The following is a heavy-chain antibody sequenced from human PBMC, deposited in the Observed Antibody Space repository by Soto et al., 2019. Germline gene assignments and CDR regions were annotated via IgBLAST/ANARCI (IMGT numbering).Heavy chain of an antibody. V-gene: IGHV3-21*06. CDR1: GFTFTRYS. J-gene: IGHJ4*02. CDR2: ISSTTNYI. Sequence: GGSLRLSCAASGFTFTRYSMNWVRQAPGKGFEWVSSISSTTNYIYYGDSMKGRFTISRDNAKNSLYLEMNSLRAEDTAVYYCARESEDLTSNFDYWGQGTLVTVSS. CDR3: ARESEDLTSNFDY.